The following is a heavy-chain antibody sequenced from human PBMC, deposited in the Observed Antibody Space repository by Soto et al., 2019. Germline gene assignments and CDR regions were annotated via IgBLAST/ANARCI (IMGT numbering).Heavy chain of an antibody. CDR2: ISSSSSTI. D-gene: IGHD1-7*01. J-gene: IGHJ5*02. CDR1: GFSFSSYS. Sequence: GGSLRLSCEASGFSFSSYSMNWVRQAPGKGLEWVSYISSSSSTIYYADSVKGRFTISRDNAKNSLYLQMNSLRDEDTAVYYCARDINWNYANWFDPWGQGTLVTVSS. V-gene: IGHV3-48*02. CDR3: ARDINWNYANWFDP.